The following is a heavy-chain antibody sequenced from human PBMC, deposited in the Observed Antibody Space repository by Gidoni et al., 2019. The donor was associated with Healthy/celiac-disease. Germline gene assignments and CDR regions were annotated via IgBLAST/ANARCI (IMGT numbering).Heavy chain of an antibody. D-gene: IGHD6-13*01. CDR2: SYYSGST. Sequence: QPPGKGLEWIGYSYYSGSTNYNPSLKSRVTISVDTSKNQFSLKLSSVTAADTAVYYCAREYSSSWSNAPNWFDPWGQGTLVTVSS. CDR3: AREYSSSWSNAPNWFDP. V-gene: IGHV4-59*01. J-gene: IGHJ5*02.